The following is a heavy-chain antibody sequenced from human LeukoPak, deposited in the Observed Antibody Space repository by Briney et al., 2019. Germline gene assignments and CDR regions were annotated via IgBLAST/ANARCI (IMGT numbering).Heavy chain of an antibody. CDR2: MNPNSGNT. CDR1: GYTFTSYD. D-gene: IGHD2-2*02. CDR3: ARGDIVVVPAAIRTSWFDP. Sequence: ASVKVSCKASGYTFTSYDINWVRQATGQGLEWMGWMNPNSGNTGYAQKFQRRVTMTRNTSITTAYMELSSLRSEDTAVYYCARGDIVVVPAAIRTSWFDPWGQGTLVTVSS. J-gene: IGHJ5*02. V-gene: IGHV1-8*01.